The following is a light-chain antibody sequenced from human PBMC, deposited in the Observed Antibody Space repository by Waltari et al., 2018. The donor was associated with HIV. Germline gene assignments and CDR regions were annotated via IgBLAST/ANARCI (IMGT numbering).Light chain of an antibody. J-gene: IGLJ1*01. V-gene: IGLV1-47*02. CDR3: ASWDDGLSGHV. CDR2: SND. Sequence: QSGLTQPPPLSGTPGPRLTIPCSGNNSNTRRTYLFLYRQVPGTAPSLLVYSNDQRPSGVVDRFSGSRSGASASLVIGGLRVEDEADYYCASWDDGLSGHVFGGGTTVSV. CDR1: NSNTRRTY.